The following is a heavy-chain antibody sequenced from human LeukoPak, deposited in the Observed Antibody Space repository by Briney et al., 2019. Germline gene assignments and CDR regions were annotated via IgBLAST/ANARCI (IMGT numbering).Heavy chain of an antibody. J-gene: IGHJ4*02. D-gene: IGHD6-13*01. CDR3: AKEELSSSCSQSDY. CDR2: ISGTGSNT. Sequence: GSVRLSCAASGFTFSSYAMNWVRQAPGKGLEWVSAISGTGSNTYYTDSVKGRFTISRDNSKNTLYLQMNSLRADDTAVYYCAKEELSSSCSQSDYWGQGTLVTVSS. CDR1: GFTFSSYA. V-gene: IGHV3-23*01.